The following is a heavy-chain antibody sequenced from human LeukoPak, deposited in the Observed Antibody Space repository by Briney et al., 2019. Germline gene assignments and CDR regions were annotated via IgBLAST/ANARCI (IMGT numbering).Heavy chain of an antibody. CDR2: IYYSGST. V-gene: IGHV4-61*01. J-gene: IGHJ6*02. D-gene: IGHD6-19*01. Sequence: PSETLSLTCTVSGGSVSSDSYYWSWIRQPPGKGLEWIGFIYYSGSTNYNPSLKSRVTISVDTSKNQFSLKLSSVTAADTAVYYCASHNSGNYYYYGMDVWGQGTTVTVSS. CDR1: GGSVSSDSYY. CDR3: ASHNSGNYYYYGMDV.